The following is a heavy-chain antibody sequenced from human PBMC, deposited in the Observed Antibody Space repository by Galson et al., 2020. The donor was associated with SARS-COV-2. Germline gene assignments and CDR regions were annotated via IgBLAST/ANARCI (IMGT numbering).Heavy chain of an antibody. D-gene: IGHD2-21*01. CDR2: FRTKMEGGTI. Sequence: GGSLRLSCAASGFTFTNAGMSWVRQAPGRGLEWLGRFRTKMEGGTIDYAAPVKGRFTISRDESKNTLYLKMNSLKAEDTAVYYCTRDQSTSIVQFYFDSWGQGTLVTVSS. CDR3: TRDQSTSIVQFYFDS. CDR1: GFTFTNAG. V-gene: IGHV3-15*05. J-gene: IGHJ4*02.